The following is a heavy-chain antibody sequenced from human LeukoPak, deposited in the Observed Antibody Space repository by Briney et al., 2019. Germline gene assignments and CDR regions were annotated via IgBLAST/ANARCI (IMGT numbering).Heavy chain of an antibody. Sequence: GASLRLSCAVSGFTFSCYAMNWVRQAPGKGLEWVSGLSGSGDTTRYAESVKGRFTISRDNSKNTVYLQINSLRAEDTAVYYCAKVGEASSGWYTGWFDPWGQGTLVTVSS. CDR2: LSGSGDTT. J-gene: IGHJ5*02. CDR3: AKVGEASSGWYTGWFDP. CDR1: GFTFSCYA. V-gene: IGHV3-23*01. D-gene: IGHD6-19*01.